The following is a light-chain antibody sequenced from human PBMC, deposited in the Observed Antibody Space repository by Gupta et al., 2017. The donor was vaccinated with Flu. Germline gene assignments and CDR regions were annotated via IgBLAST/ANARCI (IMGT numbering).Light chain of an antibody. Sequence: ISCRSSQSLLHSNGYNYLDWYLQKPGQSPQLLIYLGSNRASGVPDRFSGSGSGTDFTLKISRVEAGDVGVYYCMQALQTPTFGQGTKVEIK. CDR3: MQALQTPT. CDR2: LGS. V-gene: IGKV2-28*01. CDR1: QSLLHSNGYNY. J-gene: IGKJ1*01.